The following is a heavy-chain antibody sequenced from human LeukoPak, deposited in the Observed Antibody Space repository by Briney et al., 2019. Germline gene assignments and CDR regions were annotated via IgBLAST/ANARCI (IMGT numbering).Heavy chain of an antibody. CDR2: ISASGGTT. J-gene: IGHJ5*01. D-gene: IGHD2-2*01. Sequence: GGSLRLSCAASGFTFNNYAMSRVRQAPGKGLEWVSAISASGGTTYYADSVKGRFTISRDNSENTLFLQMNSLRAEDTAVYYCAKGPREYCSSTSCPNWFDSWGQGTLVTVSS. CDR1: GFTFNNYA. V-gene: IGHV3-23*01. CDR3: AKGPREYCSSTSCPNWFDS.